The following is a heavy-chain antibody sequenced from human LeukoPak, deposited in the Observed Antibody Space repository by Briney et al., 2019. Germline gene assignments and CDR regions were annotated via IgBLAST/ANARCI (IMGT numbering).Heavy chain of an antibody. V-gene: IGHV3-21*01. Sequence: GGSLRLSCAASGFTFSSYSMNWVRQAPGKGLEWVSSISSSSSYIYYADSVKGRFTISRDNAKNSLYLQMNSLRAEDTAVYYCARDSSNYERWFDPWGQGTLVIVSS. CDR1: GFTFSSYS. CDR3: ARDSSNYERWFDP. CDR2: ISSSSSYI. D-gene: IGHD4-11*01. J-gene: IGHJ5*02.